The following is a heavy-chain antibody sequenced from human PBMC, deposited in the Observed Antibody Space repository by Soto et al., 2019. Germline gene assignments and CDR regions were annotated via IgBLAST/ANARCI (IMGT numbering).Heavy chain of an antibody. CDR1: GFTFSSYG. CDR2: ISYDGSDK. Sequence: LRLSCAASGFTFSSYGMHWVRQAPGKGLEWVAVISYDGSDKYYADSVKGRFTISRDNSKNTLYLQMNSLRAGDTAVYYCAKVRYSSSSDAFDIWGQGTMVTVS. V-gene: IGHV3-30*18. J-gene: IGHJ3*02. CDR3: AKVRYSSSSDAFDI. D-gene: IGHD6-13*01.